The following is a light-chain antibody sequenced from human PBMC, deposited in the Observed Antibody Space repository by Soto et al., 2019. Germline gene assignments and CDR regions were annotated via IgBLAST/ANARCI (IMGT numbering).Light chain of an antibody. Sequence: EIVMTQSPATLSVSPGERATLSCRASQSVSSNLAWYQQKPGQAPRLLIYGASGRATGIPARFSGSGSGTEFTLTISSLQSEDFAVYYCQHYNNWPFTLGQGTKLEIK. CDR3: QHYNNWPFT. CDR2: GAS. J-gene: IGKJ2*01. CDR1: QSVSSN. V-gene: IGKV3-15*01.